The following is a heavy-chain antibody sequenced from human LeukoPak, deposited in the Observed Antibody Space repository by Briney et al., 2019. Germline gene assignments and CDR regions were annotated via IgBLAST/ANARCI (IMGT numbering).Heavy chain of an antibody. V-gene: IGHV1-69*05. CDR1: GGTFSSYA. CDR3: ARLAPTNPSTSLPPFDY. J-gene: IGHJ4*02. D-gene: IGHD2-8*01. CDR2: IIPIFGTA. Sequence: GSSVKVSCKASGGTFSSYAISWVRQAPGQGLEWMGGIIPIFGTANYAQKFQGRVTITTDESTSTAYMELSSLRSEDTAVYYCARLAPTNPSTSLPPFDYWGQGTLVTVSS.